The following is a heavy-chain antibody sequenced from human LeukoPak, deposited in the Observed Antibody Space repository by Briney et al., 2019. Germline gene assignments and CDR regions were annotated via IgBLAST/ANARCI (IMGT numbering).Heavy chain of an antibody. CDR1: GFTFSSYG. Sequence: PGRSLRLSCAASGFTFSSYGMHWVRQAPGKGLEWVAVISYDGSNKYYADSVKGRFTISRDNSKNTLFLQMNTLRAEDTAVCYCAKGGYKYDSSGHNYYDYWGQGTLVTVSS. CDR3: AKGGYKYDSSGHNYYDY. D-gene: IGHD3-22*01. CDR2: ISYDGSNK. J-gene: IGHJ4*02. V-gene: IGHV3-30*18.